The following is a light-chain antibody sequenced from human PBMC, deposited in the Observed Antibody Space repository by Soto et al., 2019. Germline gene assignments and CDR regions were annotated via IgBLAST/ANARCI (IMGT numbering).Light chain of an antibody. V-gene: IGLV1-47*02. CDR1: SSNIGGTNY. Sequence: QSVLTQPPSASGTPGQRVFVSCSGSSSNIGGTNYAYWYQQLPGAAPKLLMHSNNLRPSGVPERISGSKSGTSASLAISGLRSEDEAVYYCASWDDRLGAVIFGGGT. CDR3: ASWDDRLGAVI. J-gene: IGLJ2*01. CDR2: SNN.